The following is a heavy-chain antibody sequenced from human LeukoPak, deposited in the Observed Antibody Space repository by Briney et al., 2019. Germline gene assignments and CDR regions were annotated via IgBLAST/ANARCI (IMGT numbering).Heavy chain of an antibody. J-gene: IGHJ1*01. Sequence: GGSLRLSCAASGFTFSSYSMTWVRQAPGKGLEWGSYISSSGSTIYYADSVKGRFTISRDNAKNSLYLQMNSLRAEDTAVYYCARDILTGSQSRFQHWGQGTLVTVSS. CDR1: GFTFSSYS. CDR2: ISSSGSTI. CDR3: ARDILTGSQSRFQH. V-gene: IGHV3-48*04. D-gene: IGHD3-9*01.